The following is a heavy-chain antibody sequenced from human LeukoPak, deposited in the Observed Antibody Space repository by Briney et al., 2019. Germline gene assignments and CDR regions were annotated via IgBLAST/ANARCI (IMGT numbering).Heavy chain of an antibody. CDR3: ARDRSVLWFDP. J-gene: IGHJ5*02. CDR2: IWYDGSNK. CDR1: GFTFSNFG. V-gene: IGHV3-33*01. Sequence: EGSLRLSCVASGFTFSNFGMHWVRQAPGKGLEWVAVIWYDGSNKYYADSVKGRFAISRDDSKNTLYLQMDSLRVEDTAVYYCARDRSVLWFDPWGQGTLVTVSS. D-gene: IGHD3-10*02.